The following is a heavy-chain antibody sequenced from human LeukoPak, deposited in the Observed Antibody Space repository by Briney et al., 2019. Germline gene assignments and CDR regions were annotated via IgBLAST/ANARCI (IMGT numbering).Heavy chain of an antibody. J-gene: IGHJ4*02. CDR3: ARAYGGYSYGYDY. V-gene: IGHV4-30-2*05. CDR2: IYHSGST. D-gene: IGHD5-18*01. Sequence: SETLSLTCAVSGGSISSGGYSWSWIRQPPGKGLEWIGYIYHSGSTYYNPSLKSRVTISVDTSKNQFSLKLSSVTAADTAVYYCARAYGGYSYGYDYWGQGTLVTVSS. CDR1: GGSISSGGYS.